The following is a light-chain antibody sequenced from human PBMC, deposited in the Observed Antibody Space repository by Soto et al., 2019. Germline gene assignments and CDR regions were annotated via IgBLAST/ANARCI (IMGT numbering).Light chain of an antibody. CDR3: SSYTSSSSYV. J-gene: IGLJ1*01. Sequence: QSALTQPASVSGSPGQSITISCTRTSSDVGGYNYVSWYQHHPGKAPKLMIYDVSDRPSGVSNRFSGSKSGNTASLTISGLQAEDEAEYYCSSYTSSSSYVFGTGTKVTVL. CDR1: SSDVGGYNY. V-gene: IGLV2-14*03. CDR2: DVS.